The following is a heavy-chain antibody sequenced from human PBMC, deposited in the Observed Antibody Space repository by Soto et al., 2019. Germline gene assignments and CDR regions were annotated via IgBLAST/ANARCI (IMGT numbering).Heavy chain of an antibody. Sequence: GGSLRLSCTASGFTFGDYAMSWFRQAPGKGLEWVGFIRSKAYGGTTEYAASVKGRFTISRDDSKSIAYLQMNSLKTEDTAVYYCTRDEVVPAATGMDVWGQGTTVTVSS. D-gene: IGHD2-2*01. J-gene: IGHJ6*02. V-gene: IGHV3-49*03. CDR2: IRSKAYGGTT. CDR1: GFTFGDYA. CDR3: TRDEVVPAATGMDV.